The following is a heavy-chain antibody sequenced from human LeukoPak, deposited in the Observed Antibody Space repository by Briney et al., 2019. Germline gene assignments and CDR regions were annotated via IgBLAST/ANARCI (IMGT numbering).Heavy chain of an antibody. J-gene: IGHJ4*02. CDR3: ARDGGHVRLGESTAFHY. CDR1: GGTFSSYA. V-gene: IGHV1-69*05. D-gene: IGHD3-16*01. CDR2: IIPIFGTA. Sequence: GSSVKVSCKASGGTFSSYAISWVRQAPGQGLEWMGGIIPIFGTANYAQKFQGRVTMTRDTSTTTVYMELSSLRSEDTAVYYCARDGGHVRLGESTAFHYWGQGTLVTVSS.